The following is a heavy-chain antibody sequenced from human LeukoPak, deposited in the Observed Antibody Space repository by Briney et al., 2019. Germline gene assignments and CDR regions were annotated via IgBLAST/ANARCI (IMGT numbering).Heavy chain of an antibody. CDR2: INHASGMNPNSGGK. V-gene: IGHV1-2*02. CDR1: GYRFTDYY. J-gene: IGHJ4*02. D-gene: IGHD4/OR15-4a*01. Sequence: ASVKVSCKASGYRFTDYYIHWVRQAPGQRLEWMGWINHASGMNPNSGGKFYAQKFRDRVTMSTDTSITTIYMGLSSLRSDDTAVYYCARVKKVLPEFEYWGQGSLLTVSS. CDR3: ARVKKVLPEFEY.